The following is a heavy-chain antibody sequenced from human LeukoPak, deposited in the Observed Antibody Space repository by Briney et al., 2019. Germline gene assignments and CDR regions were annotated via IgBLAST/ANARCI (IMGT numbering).Heavy chain of an antibody. V-gene: IGHV1-69*05. CDR2: IIPIFGTA. CDR3: ANCSGSYYNVGWFDP. D-gene: IGHD3-10*02. Sequence: SVKVSCKASGYTFTGYYMHWVRQAPGQGLEWMGRIIPIFGTANYAQKFQGRVTITTDESTSTAYMELSSLRSEDTAVYYCANCSGSYYNVGWFDPWGQGTLVTVSS. CDR1: GYTFTGYY. J-gene: IGHJ5*02.